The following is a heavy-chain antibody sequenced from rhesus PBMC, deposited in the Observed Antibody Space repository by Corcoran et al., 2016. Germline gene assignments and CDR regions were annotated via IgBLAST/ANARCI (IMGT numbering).Heavy chain of an antibody. J-gene: IGHJ4*01. V-gene: IGHV4S7*01. CDR2: IYGSGGST. CDR3: ARDVLGTVIY. CDR1: GGSISASYY. Sequence: QVQLQESGPGLVKPSETLSLPCAVSGGSISASYYWIWIRQPPGKGLEWIGYIYGSGGSTYYNPSLKSRDTIAKETSKNQFSLKLSSVTAADTAVYYCARDVLGTVIYWGQGVLVTVSS. D-gene: IGHD5-24*01.